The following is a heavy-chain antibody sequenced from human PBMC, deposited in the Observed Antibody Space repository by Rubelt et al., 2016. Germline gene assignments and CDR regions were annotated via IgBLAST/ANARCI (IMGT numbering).Heavy chain of an antibody. CDR3: ARGNSGYDYGLDY. V-gene: IGHV1-2*02. D-gene: IGHD5-12*01. CDR1: GYTFTGYY. J-gene: IGHJ4*02. Sequence: QVQLVQSGAEVKKPGASVKVSCKASGYTFTGYYMHWVRQAPGQGLEWMGWINPNSGGTNYAQKFQGRFTMTRDTSVSTAYMELSRLTSDDTAVYYCARGNSGYDYGLDYWGQGTLVTVSS. CDR2: INPNSGGT.